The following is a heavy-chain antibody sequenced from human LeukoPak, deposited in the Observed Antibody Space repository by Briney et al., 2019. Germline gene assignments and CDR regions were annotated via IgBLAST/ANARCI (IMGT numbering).Heavy chain of an antibody. V-gene: IGHV3-11*01. CDR3: ARAVSADTAMVYFDY. Sequence: GGSLRLSCAASGFTFSDYYMFWIRQAPGKGLEWVSYISNSGSIIYYADSVKGRFTVSRDNAKDSLYLQMHSLRAEDTAVYYCARAVSADTAMVYFDYWGQGTLVTVSS. D-gene: IGHD5-18*01. CDR1: GFTFSDYY. J-gene: IGHJ4*02. CDR2: ISNSGSII.